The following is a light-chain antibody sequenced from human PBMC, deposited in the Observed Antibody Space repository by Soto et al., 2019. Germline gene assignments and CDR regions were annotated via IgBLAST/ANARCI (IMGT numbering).Light chain of an antibody. J-gene: IGLJ2*01. CDR1: SSNIGSKP. CDR2: NTN. CDR3: AAWDDSLNGLV. Sequence: QSVLTQPPSASGTPGQRVTISCSGSSSNIGSKPVNWYQQLPVAAPKLLIHNTNQRPSGVPDRFSGSKSGTSASLAISGLQSDDEAHYYCAAWDDSLNGLVFGGGTKLTVL. V-gene: IGLV1-44*01.